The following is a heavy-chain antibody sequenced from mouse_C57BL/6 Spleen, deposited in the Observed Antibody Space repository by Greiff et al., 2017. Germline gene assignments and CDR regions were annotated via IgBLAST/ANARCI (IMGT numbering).Heavy chain of an antibody. V-gene: IGHV10-1*01. D-gene: IGHD1-1*01. CDR1: GFSFNTYA. J-gene: IGHJ2*01. CDR2: IRSKSNNYAT. Sequence: EVKVVESGGGLVQPKGSLKLSCAASGFSFNTYAMNWVRQAPGKGLEWVARIRSKSNNYATYYADSVKDRFTISRDDSESMLYLQMNNLKTEDTAMYYCVRDYYGLDYWGQGTTLTVSS. CDR3: VRDYYGLDY.